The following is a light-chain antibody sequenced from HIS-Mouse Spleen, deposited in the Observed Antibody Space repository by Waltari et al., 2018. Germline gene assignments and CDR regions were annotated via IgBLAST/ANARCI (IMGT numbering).Light chain of an antibody. CDR3: CSYAGSYTLV. V-gene: IGLV2-11*01. Sequence: QSALTQPRSVSGSPGQSVPISCTGTSSDVGCYNYVPWYQQHPGKAPKLMIYDVSKRPSGVPDRFSGSKSGNTASLTISGLQAEDEADYYCCSYAGSYTLVFGGGTKLTVL. CDR1: SSDVGCYNY. J-gene: IGLJ2*01. CDR2: DVS.